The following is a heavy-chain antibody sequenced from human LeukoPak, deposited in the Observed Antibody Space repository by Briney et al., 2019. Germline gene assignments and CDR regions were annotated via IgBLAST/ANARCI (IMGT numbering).Heavy chain of an antibody. CDR3: ARGLRFLEWLSLRITYYFDY. J-gene: IGHJ4*02. D-gene: IGHD3-3*01. V-gene: IGHV4-61*02. Sequence: PSQTLSLTCTVSGGSISSGSYYWSWIRQPAGKGLEWIGRIYTSGSTNYNPSLKSRVTISVDTSKNQFSLKLSSVTAADTAVYYCARGLRFLEWLSLRITYYFDYWGQGTLVTVSS. CDR1: GGSISSGSYY. CDR2: IYTSGST.